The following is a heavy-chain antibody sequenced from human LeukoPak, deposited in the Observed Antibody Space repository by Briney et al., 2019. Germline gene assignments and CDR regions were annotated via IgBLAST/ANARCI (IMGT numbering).Heavy chain of an antibody. J-gene: IGHJ4*02. V-gene: IGHV1-2*02. CDR1: GYTFTGYY. Sequence: GASVKVSCKASGYTFTGYYMHWVRQAPGQGLEWMGWINPNSGGTNYAQKFQGRVTMTRDTSISTAYMELSRLRSDDTAVYYCARDASFQGQYYFDYWGQGTLVTVSS. CDR2: INPNSGGT. D-gene: IGHD4-11*01. CDR3: ARDASFQGQYYFDY.